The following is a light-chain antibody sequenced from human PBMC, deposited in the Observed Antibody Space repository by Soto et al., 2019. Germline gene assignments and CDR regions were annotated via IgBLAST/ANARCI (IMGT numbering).Light chain of an antibody. J-gene: IGKJ4*01. Sequence: ETVMTQSPGTLPASPGERATLSCRASQRVSSNLAWYQQKPGQAPRLLIYDASTRATGIPARFSGSGSGTDFTLTISRLQSEDFAVYYCQQYNDWPLTFGGGTKVEIK. CDR3: QQYNDWPLT. CDR2: DAS. CDR1: QRVSSN. V-gene: IGKV3-15*01.